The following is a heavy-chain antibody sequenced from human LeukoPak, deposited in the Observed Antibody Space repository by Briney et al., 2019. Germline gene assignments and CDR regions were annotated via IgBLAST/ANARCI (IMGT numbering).Heavy chain of an antibody. CDR2: INHSGST. V-gene: IGHV4-34*01. J-gene: IGHJ4*02. CDR3: AKDTSQHLVEGFFDY. Sequence: PSETLSLTCAVYGGSFSGYYWSWIRQPPGKGLEWIGEINHSGSTNYNPSLKSRVTISVDTSKNQFSLKLSSVTAADTAVYYCAKDTSQHLVEGFFDYWGQGSLVTVSS. CDR1: GGSFSGYY. D-gene: IGHD6-13*01.